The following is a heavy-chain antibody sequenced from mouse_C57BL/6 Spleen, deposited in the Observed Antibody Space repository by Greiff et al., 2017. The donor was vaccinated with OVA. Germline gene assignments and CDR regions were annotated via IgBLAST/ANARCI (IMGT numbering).Heavy chain of an antibody. CDR2: ISSGGSYT. J-gene: IGHJ3*01. CDR1: GFTFSSYG. CDR3: ARHDGYYDY. Sequence: EVQVVESGGDLVKPGGSLKLSCAASGFTFSSYGMSWVRQTPDKRLEWVATISSGGSYTYYPDSVKGRFTISRDHSKNTLYLQMSSLKSEDTAMYYCARHDGYYDYWGQGTLVTVSA. V-gene: IGHV5-6*01. D-gene: IGHD2-3*01.